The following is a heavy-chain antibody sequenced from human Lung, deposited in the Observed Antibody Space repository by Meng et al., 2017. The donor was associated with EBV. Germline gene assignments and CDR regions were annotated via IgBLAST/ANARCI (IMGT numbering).Heavy chain of an antibody. J-gene: IGHJ4*02. CDR2: ISTNTGNP. Sequence: QVQLVQSGSELKKPGASVKVSCKASGYTFTRHPMNWVRQAPGQGLEWMGWISTNTGNPTYAQGFTGRFVFSVDTSVSTAYLQISSLKAEDTAVYYCGTLKYTSGFYGPAYWGQGALVTVSS. V-gene: IGHV7-4-1*02. CDR1: GYTFTRHP. D-gene: IGHD6-19*01. CDR3: GTLKYTSGFYGPAY.